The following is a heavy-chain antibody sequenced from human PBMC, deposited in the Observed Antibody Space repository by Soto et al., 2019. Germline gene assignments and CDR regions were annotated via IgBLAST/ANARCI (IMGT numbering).Heavy chain of an antibody. V-gene: IGHV3-9*01. Sequence: VQLVESGGGLVQPGSSLRLSCAASGFTFADCALHWVRQAPGKGLEWVSGISWKSGSVDYADSVKGRFTISRDNAKNSLYLQMNSLRAENTALYFCAKDIARSPFYLDYWGQGTLVTVSS. J-gene: IGHJ4*02. CDR1: GFTFADCA. CDR3: AKDIARSPFYLDY. CDR2: ISWKSGSV.